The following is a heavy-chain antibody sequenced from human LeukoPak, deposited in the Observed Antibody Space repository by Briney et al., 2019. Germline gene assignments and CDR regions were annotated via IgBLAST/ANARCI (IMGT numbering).Heavy chain of an antibody. D-gene: IGHD1-26*01. J-gene: IGHJ5*02. CDR1: GGSFSGYY. CDR3: ARARSGSYLGP. CDR2: INHSGST. V-gene: IGHV4-34*01. Sequence: SETLSLTCAVYGGSFSGYYWSWIRQPPGKGLEWIGEINHSGSTNYNPSLKSRVTISVDTSKHQFSLKLSSVTAADTAVYYCARARSGSYLGPWGQGTLVTVSS.